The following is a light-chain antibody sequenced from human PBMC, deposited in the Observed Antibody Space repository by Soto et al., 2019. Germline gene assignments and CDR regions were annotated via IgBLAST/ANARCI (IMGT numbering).Light chain of an antibody. Sequence: HSALTQPPSASGSPGQSVTISCTGTSSDVGGYNYVSWYQQHPGKAPKLMIYEVSKRPSGVPDRFSGSKSGNTASLTVSGLQAEDEADYYCSSYAGSNNLDVFGTGTKVTVL. J-gene: IGLJ1*01. V-gene: IGLV2-8*01. CDR3: SSYAGSNNLDV. CDR2: EVS. CDR1: SSDVGGYNY.